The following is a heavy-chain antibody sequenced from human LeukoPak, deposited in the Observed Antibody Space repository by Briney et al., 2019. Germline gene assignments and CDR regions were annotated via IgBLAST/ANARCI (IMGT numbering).Heavy chain of an antibody. CDR1: GGSISSYH. Sequence: PSETLSLTCSVSGGSISSYHWSWIRQPAGKGLEWIGRISTRGSTSYNPSLKSRVTISVDTSKNQFSLKVSSVTAADTAVYYCARDRGYSYGVTGAFDIWGQGTMVTVSS. CDR3: ARDRGYSYGVTGAFDI. D-gene: IGHD5-18*01. CDR2: ISTRGST. J-gene: IGHJ3*02. V-gene: IGHV4-4*07.